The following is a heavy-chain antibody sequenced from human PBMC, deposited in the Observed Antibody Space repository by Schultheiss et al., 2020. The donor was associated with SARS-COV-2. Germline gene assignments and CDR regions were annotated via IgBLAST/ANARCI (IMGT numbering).Heavy chain of an antibody. D-gene: IGHD3-3*01. V-gene: IGHV4-61*08. CDR2: INHSGST. CDR3: ARFAHYDFWSGYYPDAFDI. CDR1: GFSLSTSGMC. J-gene: IGHJ3*02. Sequence: SGPTLVKPTQTLTLTCTFSGFSLSTSGMCVSWIRQPPGKGLEWIGEINHSGSTNYNPSLKSRVTISVDTSKNQFSLKLSSVTAADTAVYYCARFAHYDFWSGYYPDAFDIWGQGTMVTVSS.